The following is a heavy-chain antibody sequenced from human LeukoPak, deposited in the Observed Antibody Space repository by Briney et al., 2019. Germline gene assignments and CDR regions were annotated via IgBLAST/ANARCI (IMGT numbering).Heavy chain of an antibody. J-gene: IGHJ4*02. CDR1: GFPFRNHG. Sequence: GSLSLSCAASGFPFRNHGMHWVRQAPGKGLEWVAIIWYDGSDKYYADSVKGRFTISRDNSKNTLYLQMNSLRAEDTAVYYCARDIGAARYFDYWGQGTQVTVSS. D-gene: IGHD6-13*01. V-gene: IGHV3-33*01. CDR2: IWYDGSDK. CDR3: ARDIGAARYFDY.